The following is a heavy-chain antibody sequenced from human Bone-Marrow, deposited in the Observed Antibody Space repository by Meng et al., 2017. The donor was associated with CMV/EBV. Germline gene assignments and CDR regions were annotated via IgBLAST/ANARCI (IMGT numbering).Heavy chain of an antibody. CDR3: ARLRCSSTSCYGSFDY. CDR2: ISSSGSTI. CDR1: GFTFSDYY. D-gene: IGHD2-2*01. Sequence: GESLKISCAASGFTFSDYYMSWIRQAPGKGLEWVSYISSSGSTIYYADSVKGRFTISRDNAKNSLYLQMNSLRAEDTAVYYCARLRCSSTSCYGSFDYWGQGTLVTVSS. J-gene: IGHJ4*02. V-gene: IGHV3-11*04.